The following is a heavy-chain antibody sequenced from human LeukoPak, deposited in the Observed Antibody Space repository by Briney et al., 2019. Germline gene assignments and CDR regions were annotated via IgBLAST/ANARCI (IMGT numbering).Heavy chain of an antibody. V-gene: IGHV3-48*03. CDR2: ISTSGTTI. CDR3: SRWGGEQWLGYYLDY. CDR1: GFTFRDYE. J-gene: IGHJ4*02. D-gene: IGHD6-19*01. Sequence: GGSLRLSCAASGFTFRDYEMNWVRQAPGKGLEWISYISTSGTTIYYADSVKGRFTISRDNSKNSLFLQLNSLRTEDTAVYYCSRWGGEQWLGYYLDYWGQGALVTVSS.